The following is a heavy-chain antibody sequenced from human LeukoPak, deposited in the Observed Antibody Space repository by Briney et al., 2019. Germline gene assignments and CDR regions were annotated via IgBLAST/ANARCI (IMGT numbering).Heavy chain of an antibody. J-gene: IGHJ4*02. Sequence: GGSLRLSCAASGFTFSSYWMSWVRQAPGKGLEWVANIKQDGSEKYYVDSVKGRFTISRDNAKNTLYLQMNSLRAEDTAVYYCAREVDQGSKYYFDYWGQGTLVTVSS. CDR1: GFTFSSYW. CDR2: IKQDGSEK. CDR3: AREVDQGSKYYFDY. V-gene: IGHV3-7*01. D-gene: IGHD3-10*01.